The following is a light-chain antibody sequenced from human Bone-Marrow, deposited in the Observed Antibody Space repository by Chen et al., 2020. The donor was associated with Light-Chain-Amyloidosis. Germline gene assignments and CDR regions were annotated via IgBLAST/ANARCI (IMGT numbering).Light chain of an antibody. Sequence: SYVLTQPASVSVAPGQTARITCGGSNIGSKRVHWYQQKPGQAPVVVVYDDSDRPSGIPERFSGSNSGNTATLTISWVEAGDEADYYCQVWDSSSDHLVFGGGTKLTVL. J-gene: IGLJ2*01. CDR3: QVWDSSSDHLV. CDR1: NIGSKR. V-gene: IGLV3-21*02. CDR2: DDS.